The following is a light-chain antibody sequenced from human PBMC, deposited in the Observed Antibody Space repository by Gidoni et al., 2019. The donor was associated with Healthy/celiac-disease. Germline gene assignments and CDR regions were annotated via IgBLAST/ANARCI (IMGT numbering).Light chain of an antibody. Sequence: IQLTQSPSSLSASVGDRVTITCRASQGISSYLAWYQQKPGKAPKLLIYAASTLQSVVPSRFSGSGSGTDFTLTISSLQPEDFATYYCQQLNSYPFTFGGGTKVEIK. J-gene: IGKJ4*01. V-gene: IGKV1-9*01. CDR3: QQLNSYPFT. CDR2: AAS. CDR1: QGISSY.